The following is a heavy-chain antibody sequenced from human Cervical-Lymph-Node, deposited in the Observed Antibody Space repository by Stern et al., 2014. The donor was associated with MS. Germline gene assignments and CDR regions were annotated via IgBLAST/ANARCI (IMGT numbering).Heavy chain of an antibody. J-gene: IGHJ6*02. CDR3: ARDILKTPYGMDV. CDR1: GFTFSSYG. V-gene: IGHV3-33*01. CDR2: IWYDGSNK. Sequence: MQLVESGGGVVQPGRSLRLSCAASGFTFSSYGMHWVRQAPGKGLEWVAVIWYDGSNKYYADSVKGRFTISRDNSKNTLYLQMNSLRAEDTAVYYCARDILKTPYGMDVWGQGTTVTVSS.